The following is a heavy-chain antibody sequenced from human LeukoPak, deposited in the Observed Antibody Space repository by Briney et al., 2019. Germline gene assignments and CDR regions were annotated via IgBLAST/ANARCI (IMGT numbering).Heavy chain of an antibody. D-gene: IGHD2-15*01. CDR3: ARGYYPGSPLDAFDI. Sequence: SETLSLTCTVSGASISSYYWSWIRQPAGKGLEWIGRVYTSGNPNYNPSLKSRVTISLDKSKNQFSLKLTPVTAADTAVYYCARGYYPGSPLDAFDIWGQGTMVTVSS. CDR1: GASISSYY. J-gene: IGHJ3*02. CDR2: VYTSGNP. V-gene: IGHV4-4*07.